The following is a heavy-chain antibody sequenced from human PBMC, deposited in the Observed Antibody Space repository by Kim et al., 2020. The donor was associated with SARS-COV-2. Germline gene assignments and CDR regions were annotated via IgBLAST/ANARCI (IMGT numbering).Heavy chain of an antibody. J-gene: IGHJ4*02. D-gene: IGHD5-12*01. CDR1: GGSISSYY. Sequence: SETLSLTCTVSGGSISSYYWSWIRQPPGKGLEWIGYNYYSGSTNYNPSLKSRVTISVDTSKNQFSLKLSSATAADTAVYYCARAGGGYDLFDYWGQGTLVTVSS. CDR3: ARAGGGYDLFDY. V-gene: IGHV4-59*01. CDR2: NYYSGST.